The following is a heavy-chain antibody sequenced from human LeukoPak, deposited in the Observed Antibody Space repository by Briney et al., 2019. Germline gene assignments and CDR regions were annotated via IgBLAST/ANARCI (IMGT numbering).Heavy chain of an antibody. CDR1: GFTFGDYA. Sequence: PGGSLRLSCTACGFTFGDYAMSWLRQAPGKGLEWVGFIRSKAYGGTTEYAASVKGRFTISRDDSKSIAYLQMNSLKTEDTAVYYCTRSDDSSGYCDYWGQGTLVTVSS. CDR2: IRSKAYGGTT. CDR3: TRSDDSSGYCDY. D-gene: IGHD3-22*01. V-gene: IGHV3-49*03. J-gene: IGHJ4*02.